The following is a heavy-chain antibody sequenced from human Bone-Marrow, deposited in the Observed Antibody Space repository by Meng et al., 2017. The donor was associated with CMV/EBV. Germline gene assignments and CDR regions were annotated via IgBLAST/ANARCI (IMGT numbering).Heavy chain of an antibody. V-gene: IGHV1-2*02. CDR3: AKDIGALITPGYYGMDV. D-gene: IGHD3-22*01. CDR1: GGTFSSYT. CDR2: INPNSGGT. J-gene: IGHJ6*02. Sequence: ASVKVSCKASGGTFSSYTISWVRQAPGQGLEWMGWINPNSGGTNYAQKFQGRVTMTRDTSISTAYMELRRLRAEDMALYYCAKDIGALITPGYYGMDVWGQGTTVTVSS.